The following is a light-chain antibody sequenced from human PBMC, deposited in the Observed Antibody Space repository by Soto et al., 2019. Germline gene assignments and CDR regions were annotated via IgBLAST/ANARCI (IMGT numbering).Light chain of an antibody. V-gene: IGKV1-5*03. CDR2: KAS. CDR1: QTISSW. J-gene: IGKJ1*01. CDR3: QQYHTYWWT. Sequence: DIQMTQSPSTLPASVGDRVTIPCRASQTISSWLAWYQQKPGKAPKLLIYKASTLEGEVPSRFSGSGSETEFTLTINSLQPDDSATYYCQQYHTYWWTFGQGTKVDIK.